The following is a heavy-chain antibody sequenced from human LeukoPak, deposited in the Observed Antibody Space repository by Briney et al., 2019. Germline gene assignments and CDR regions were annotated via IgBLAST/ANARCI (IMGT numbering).Heavy chain of an antibody. CDR2: TYYKSKWSN. CDR1: GDSVSSNSFV. J-gene: IGHJ4*02. D-gene: IGHD2-2*01. CDR3: ARGDQAFDY. V-gene: IGHV6-1*01. Sequence: SQTLSLTCAISGDSVSSNSFVWNWIRQSPSRGLEWLGRTYYKSKWSNNYAVSVKSRIIIHPDTSENQFSLQLNSVTPEDTAVYYCARGDQAFDYWGQETLVTVSS.